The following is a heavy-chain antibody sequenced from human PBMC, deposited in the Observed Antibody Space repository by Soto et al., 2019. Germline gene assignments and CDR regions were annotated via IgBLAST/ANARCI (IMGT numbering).Heavy chain of an antibody. Sequence: ASVKVSCKASGYTFTGYYMHWVRQAPGQGLAWMGWINPNSGGTNYAQKFQGRVTITAYKSTSTAYMELRSLRSDVTAVYYWARAGITMIVLGFDYWGEGTLFTVSS. CDR2: INPNSGGT. V-gene: IGHV1-2*02. CDR1: GYTFTGYY. D-gene: IGHD3-22*01. CDR3: ARAGITMIVLGFDY. J-gene: IGHJ4*02.